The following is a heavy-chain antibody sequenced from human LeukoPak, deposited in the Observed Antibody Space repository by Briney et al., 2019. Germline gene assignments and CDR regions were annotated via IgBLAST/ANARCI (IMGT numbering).Heavy chain of an antibody. CDR2: IYYSEST. V-gene: IGHV4-39*01. J-gene: IGHJ3*02. CDR3: AGSILRYFDWPGGAFDI. Sequence: SETLSLTCTVSGGSISSSSYYWGWLRQPPGKGLEWIASIYYSESTYYNPSLKSRVTISVDTSKNQFSLKLSSVTAADPAVYYCAGSILRYFDWPGGAFDIWGQGTMVTVCS. D-gene: IGHD3-9*01. CDR1: GGSISSSSYY.